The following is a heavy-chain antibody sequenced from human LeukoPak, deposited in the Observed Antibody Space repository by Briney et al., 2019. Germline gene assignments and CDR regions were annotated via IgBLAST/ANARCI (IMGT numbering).Heavy chain of an antibody. Sequence: SETLSLTCAVYGGSFSGYYWSWIRQPPGKGLEWIGEINHSGSTNYNPSLKSRVTISVDTSKSQFSLKLSSVTAADTAVYYCARAQDCSSTSCYTGGSWFDPWGQGTLVTVSS. J-gene: IGHJ5*02. V-gene: IGHV4-34*01. CDR1: GGSFSGYY. D-gene: IGHD2-2*02. CDR2: INHSGST. CDR3: ARAQDCSSTSCYTGGSWFDP.